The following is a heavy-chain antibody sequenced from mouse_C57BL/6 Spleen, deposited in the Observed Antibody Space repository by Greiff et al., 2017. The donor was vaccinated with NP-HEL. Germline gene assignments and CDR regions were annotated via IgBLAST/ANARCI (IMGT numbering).Heavy chain of an antibody. CDR1: GYTFTSYW. Sequence: QVQLQQPGTELVKPGASVQLSCKASGYTFTSYWMHWVKQRPGQGLEWIGNINPSNGGTNYNEKFKSKATLTVDKSSSTAYMQLSSLTSEDSAVYYCARRGFITTVGAPDYAMDYWGQGTSVTVSS. J-gene: IGHJ4*01. D-gene: IGHD1-1*01. CDR2: INPSNGGT. V-gene: IGHV1-53*01. CDR3: ARRGFITTVGAPDYAMDY.